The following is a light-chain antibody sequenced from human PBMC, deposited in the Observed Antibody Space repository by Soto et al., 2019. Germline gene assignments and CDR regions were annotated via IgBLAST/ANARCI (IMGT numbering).Light chain of an antibody. J-gene: IGLJ1*01. CDR3: SSYTSSSTYV. V-gene: IGLV2-14*01. Sequence: QSALTQPASVSGSPGQSITISCTGTSSDVGGCNYVSWCQQHPGKAPKLMIYDVSNRPSGVSNRFSGSKSGNTASLTISGLQAEDEADYYCSSYTSSSTYVFGTGTKLTVL. CDR1: SSDVGGCNY. CDR2: DVS.